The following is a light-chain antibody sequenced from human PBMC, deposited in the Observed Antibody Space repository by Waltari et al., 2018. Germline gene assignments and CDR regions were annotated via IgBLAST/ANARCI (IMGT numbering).Light chain of an antibody. Sequence: QAVLTQPSSLSASPGASASLTCTSRSGINVGYYRIYWYHQKPGSRPQYLLRYKSDSDKKQGSGVPSRFSASKDASANVGILLISGLQSEDEADYYCMIWHTSAWVFGGGTKLTVL. CDR3: MIWHTSAWV. J-gene: IGLJ3*02. CDR2: YKSDSDK. CDR1: SGINVGYYR. V-gene: IGLV5-45*03.